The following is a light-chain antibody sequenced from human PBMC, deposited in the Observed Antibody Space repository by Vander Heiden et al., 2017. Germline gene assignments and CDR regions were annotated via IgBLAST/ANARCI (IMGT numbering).Light chain of an antibody. J-gene: IGLJ2*01. V-gene: IGLV3-1*01. CDR3: QAWDSNTDVV. Sequence: SYELTQPPSVSVSPGQTASITCSGDKLGDKYACWYQQKPGQSPVLVLYQDNRRPSGIPERFSGSNSGNTATLTISGTQAMDEADYYCQAWDSNTDVVFGGGTKLTVL. CDR1: KLGDKY. CDR2: QDN.